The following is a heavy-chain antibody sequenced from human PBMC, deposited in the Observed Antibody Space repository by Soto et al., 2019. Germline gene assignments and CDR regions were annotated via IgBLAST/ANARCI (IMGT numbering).Heavy chain of an antibody. V-gene: IGHV3-23*01. CDR3: AKGRGYYYDSSRNWFDP. Sequence: GGSLRLSCAASGFTFSSYAMSWVRQAPGKGLGWVSAISGSGGSTYYADSVKGRFTISRDNSKNTLYLQMNSLRAEDTAVYYCAKGRGYYYDSSRNWFDPWGQGTLVTVSS. CDR2: ISGSGGST. J-gene: IGHJ5*02. D-gene: IGHD3-22*01. CDR1: GFTFSSYA.